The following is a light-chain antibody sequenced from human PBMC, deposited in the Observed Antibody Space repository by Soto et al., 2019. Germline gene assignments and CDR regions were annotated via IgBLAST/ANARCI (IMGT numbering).Light chain of an antibody. CDR2: HVS. CDR3: YSYTTSITYV. Sequence: QSALTQPASVSGSPGQSITISCTGTSSDVGGYNYVYWYQQLPATVPKLMIYHVSNRPSGVPDRFSGSKSGNTASLTISGLQAEDEADYYCYSYTTSITYVFGTGTKLTVL. CDR1: SSDVGGYNY. J-gene: IGLJ1*01. V-gene: IGLV2-14*01.